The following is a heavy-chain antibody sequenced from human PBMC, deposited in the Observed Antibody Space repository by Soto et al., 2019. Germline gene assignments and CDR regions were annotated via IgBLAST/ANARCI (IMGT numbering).Heavy chain of an antibody. CDR1: GFTLSGYA. CDR2: ISSNGVGT. V-gene: IGHV3-64*01. D-gene: IGHD6-6*01. CDR3: ARRARPDFYYMDV. J-gene: IGHJ6*03. Sequence: PGGSLRLSCAASGFTLSGYAMDWVRQAPGKGLEYVSGISSNGVGTYYANSVQGRFTISRDNSKNPVYLQMGSLRPEDMAVYYCARRARPDFYYMDVWGKGTTVTVSS.